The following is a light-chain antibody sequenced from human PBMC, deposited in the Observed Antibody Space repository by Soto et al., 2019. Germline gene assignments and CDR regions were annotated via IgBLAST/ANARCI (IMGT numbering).Light chain of an antibody. Sequence: EIVLTQSPGTLSLSPGERATLSCRASQSVRSSYLAWYQQKPGQAPRLLIFGASTRATGIPDRFSGSGSVTDFTLTISRLEPEDFAVYYCQQYGSSLYTFGQGTKLEIK. CDR3: QQYGSSLYT. V-gene: IGKV3-20*01. J-gene: IGKJ2*01. CDR2: GAS. CDR1: QSVRSSY.